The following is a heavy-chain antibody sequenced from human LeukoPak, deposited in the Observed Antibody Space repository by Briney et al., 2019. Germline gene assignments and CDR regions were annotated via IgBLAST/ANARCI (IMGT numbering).Heavy chain of an antibody. CDR1: GGSISSSSYY. J-gene: IGHJ5*02. V-gene: IGHV4-61*02. Sequence: SETLSLTCTVSGGSISSSSYYWSWIRQPAGKGLEWIGRIYTSGSTNYNPSLKSRVTMSVDTSKNQFSLKLSSVTAADTAVYYWARGGGSYQYNWFDPWGQGTLVTVSS. D-gene: IGHD1-26*01. CDR3: ARGGGSYQYNWFDP. CDR2: IYTSGST.